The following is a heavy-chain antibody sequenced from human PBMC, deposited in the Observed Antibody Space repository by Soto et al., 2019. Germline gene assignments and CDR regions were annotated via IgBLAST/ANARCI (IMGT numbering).Heavy chain of an antibody. CDR1: GYSISSGYY. V-gene: IGHV4-38-2*01. CDR2: NYHGGST. CDR3: ARVGPWVPYYYDSSPYTFENWSDP. Sequence: SETLSLTCAVSGYSISSGYYWGWLRQPPGKGLEWIGSNYHGGSTYYNPSLNSRVTLSIDMTNNHVSLILNSVTAADTAVYYCARVGPWVPYYYDSSPYTFENWSDPWGQGTLVTVSS. D-gene: IGHD3-22*01. J-gene: IGHJ5*02.